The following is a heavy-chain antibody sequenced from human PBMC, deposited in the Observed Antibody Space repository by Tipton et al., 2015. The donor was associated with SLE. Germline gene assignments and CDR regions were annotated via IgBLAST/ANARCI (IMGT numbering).Heavy chain of an antibody. J-gene: IGHJ4*02. CDR2: ISSSSSYI. D-gene: IGHD6-13*01. Sequence: QLVQSGGGLVKPGGSLRLSCAASGFTFSSYSMNWVRQAPGKGLEWVSSISSSSSYIYYADSVKGRFTISRDNAKNSLYLQMNSLRAEDTAVYYCARDPTAGDSSILGNYWGQGTLVTVSS. V-gene: IGHV3-21*01. CDR1: GFTFSSYS. CDR3: ARDPTAGDSSILGNY.